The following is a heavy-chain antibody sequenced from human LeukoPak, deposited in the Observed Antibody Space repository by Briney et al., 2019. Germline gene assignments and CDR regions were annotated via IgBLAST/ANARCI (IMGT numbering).Heavy chain of an antibody. CDR3: AKDVGVVHDAFDI. J-gene: IGHJ3*02. D-gene: IGHD3-3*01. CDR1: GFTFSSYA. V-gene: IGHV3-23*01. Sequence: PGGSLRLSCAASGFTFSSYAMSWVRQGPGKGLEWVSGISGSGGSTYYADSVKGRFTISRDNSKNTLYLQMNSLRAEDTAVYYCAKDVGVVHDAFDIWGQGTMVTVSS. CDR2: ISGSGGST.